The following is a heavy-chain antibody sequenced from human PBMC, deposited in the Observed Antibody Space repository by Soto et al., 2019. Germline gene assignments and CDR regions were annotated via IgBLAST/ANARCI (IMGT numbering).Heavy chain of an antibody. CDR3: ARERGGAIIVGVTGTFDV. CDR1: GGTFSSYA. Sequence: QVQLVQSGAEVKKPGSSVKVSCKASGGTFSSYAISWVRQAPGQGLEWMGGIIAILGKANYAEKFQGRVTIPAAESTSTAYMELSSLRSEDTAVYYCARERGGAIIVGVTGTFDVWGQGTLVTVSS. CDR2: IIAILGKA. J-gene: IGHJ3*01. D-gene: IGHD3-22*01. V-gene: IGHV1-69*01.